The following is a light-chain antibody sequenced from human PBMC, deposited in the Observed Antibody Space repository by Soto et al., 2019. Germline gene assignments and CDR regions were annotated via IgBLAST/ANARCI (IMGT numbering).Light chain of an antibody. J-gene: IGKJ2*01. CDR1: QGISSW. V-gene: IGKV1-5*03. Sequence: DIHLTHSPSFLSASLGDRVTTTFRASQGISSWLAWYQQKPGKAPKLLIYKASTLKSGVPSRFSGSGSGTEFTLTISSLQSEDFAVYYCQQYNNWPYTFGQGTKVDIK. CDR3: QQYNNWPYT. CDR2: KAS.